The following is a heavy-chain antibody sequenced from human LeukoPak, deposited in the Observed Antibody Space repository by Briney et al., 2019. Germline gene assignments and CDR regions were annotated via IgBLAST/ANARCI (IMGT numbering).Heavy chain of an antibody. CDR3: ARDGDITMVRGVIPWFDP. Sequence: ASVKVSCKASGYTFTSYGISWVRQAPGQGLEWMGWISAYNGNTNYAQKLQGRVTMTTDTSTSTAYMELRSLRSDDTAVYYCARDGDITMVRGVIPWFDPWGQGTLVTVSS. CDR2: ISAYNGNT. D-gene: IGHD3-10*01. V-gene: IGHV1-18*01. J-gene: IGHJ5*02. CDR1: GYTFTSYG.